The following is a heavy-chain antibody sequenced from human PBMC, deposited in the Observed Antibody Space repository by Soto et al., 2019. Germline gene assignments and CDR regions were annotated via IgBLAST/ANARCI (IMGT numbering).Heavy chain of an antibody. CDR2: INPSGGST. D-gene: IGHD1-26*01. V-gene: IGHV1-46*01. CDR3: ARELSGSYSRYYYYGMDV. J-gene: IGHJ6*02. Sequence: ASVKVSCKASGYTFTSYYMHWVRQAPGQGLEWMGIINPSGGSTSYAQKFQGRVTMTRDTSTRTVYMELSSLRSEDTAVYYCARELSGSYSRYYYYGMDVWGQGTTVTVSS. CDR1: GYTFTSYY.